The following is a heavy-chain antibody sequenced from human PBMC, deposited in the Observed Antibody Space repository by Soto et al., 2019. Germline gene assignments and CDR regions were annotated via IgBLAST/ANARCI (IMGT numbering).Heavy chain of an antibody. CDR3: ARGSDVAARQLIDF. CDR1: GYTFTSYY. V-gene: IGHV1-46*01. D-gene: IGHD6-6*01. Sequence: QVHLVQSGAEVKKPGASVKVSCKASGYTFTSYYVHWVRQAPGQGLEWMGLINPSGGDTFYAQKFQGRVTVTRDTSTSAVYLGLSNLRSEDTAMYFCARGSDVAARQLIDFWGQGTLVTVSS. CDR2: INPSGGDT. J-gene: IGHJ4*02.